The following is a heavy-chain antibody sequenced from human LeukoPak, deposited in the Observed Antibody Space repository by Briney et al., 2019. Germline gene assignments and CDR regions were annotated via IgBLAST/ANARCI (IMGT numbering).Heavy chain of an antibody. CDR1: GITFSSHW. D-gene: IGHD6-6*01. V-gene: IGHV3-7*01. J-gene: IGHJ6*03. CDR3: ARADSSIAARLSRSSIFNYYYYMDV. CDR2: IKQDGSEK. Sequence: GGSLRLSCAASGITFSSHWMSWVRQAPGKGLEWVANIKQDGSEKYYVDSVKGRFIISRDNAKNSLYLQMNSLRAEDTAVYYCARADSSIAARLSRSSIFNYYYYMDVWGKGTTVTVSS.